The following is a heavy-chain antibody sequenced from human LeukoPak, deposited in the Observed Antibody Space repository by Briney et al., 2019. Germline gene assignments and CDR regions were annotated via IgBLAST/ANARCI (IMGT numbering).Heavy chain of an antibody. CDR3: AKALAGNSGSYYWDAFDI. CDR2: ISWNSGSI. CDR1: GFTFDDYA. J-gene: IGHJ3*02. V-gene: IGHV3-9*01. D-gene: IGHD1-26*01. Sequence: GRSLRLSCAASGFTFDDYAMHWVRQAPGKGLEWVSGISWNSGSIGYADSVKGRFTISRDNAKNSLYLQMNSLRAEDTALYYCAKALAGNSGSYYWDAFDIWGQGTMVTVSS.